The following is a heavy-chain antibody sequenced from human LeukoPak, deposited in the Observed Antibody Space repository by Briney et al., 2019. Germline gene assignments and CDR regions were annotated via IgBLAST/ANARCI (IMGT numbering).Heavy chain of an antibody. CDR3: ARDGRRSSSWYGGGMDV. D-gene: IGHD2-2*01. CDR2: ISGSGDST. V-gene: IGHV3-23*01. J-gene: IGHJ6*02. Sequence: GGSLRLSCAASGFTFSSYAMSWVRQAPGKGLEWVSSISGSGDSTYYADSVKGRSTISRDNSKNTLYLQMNSLRAEDTAVYYCARDGRRSSSWYGGGMDVWGQGTTVTVSS. CDR1: GFTFSSYA.